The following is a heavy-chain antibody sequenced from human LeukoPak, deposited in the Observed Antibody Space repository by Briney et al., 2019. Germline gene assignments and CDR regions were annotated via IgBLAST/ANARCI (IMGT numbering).Heavy chain of an antibody. Sequence: SETLSLTCTVSGGSISSYYWSWIRQPAGKGLEWIGRIYTSGSTNYNPSLKSRVTMSVDTSKNQFSLKLSSVTAADTAVYYCARDRWIAAAGRWFDPWGQGTLVTVSS. J-gene: IGHJ5*02. CDR3: ARDRWIAAAGRWFDP. CDR1: GGSISSYY. V-gene: IGHV4-4*07. D-gene: IGHD6-13*01. CDR2: IYTSGST.